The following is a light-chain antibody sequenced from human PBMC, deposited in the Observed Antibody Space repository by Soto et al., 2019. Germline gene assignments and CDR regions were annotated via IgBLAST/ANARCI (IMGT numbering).Light chain of an antibody. CDR2: AAS. CDR3: QQYKTYPVT. V-gene: IGKV1-16*02. Sequence: DIQMTQSPSSLSASVGDRVTITCRASQDISNFLAWFQQKPGKAPKSLMSAASRLHSGVPSKFIGSGSGTDFTLTINSLQPEDSATYYCQQYKTYPVTFGQGTRLEIK. J-gene: IGKJ5*01. CDR1: QDISNF.